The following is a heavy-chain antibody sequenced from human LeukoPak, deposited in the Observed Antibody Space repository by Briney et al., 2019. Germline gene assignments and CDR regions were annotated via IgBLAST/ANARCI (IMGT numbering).Heavy chain of an antibody. J-gene: IGHJ3*02. D-gene: IGHD1-26*01. CDR1: GFTFDDYA. V-gene: IGHV3-9*03. CDR3: AKGLWGSYSDAFDI. Sequence: SLRLSCAASGFTFDDYAMHWVRQAPGKGLEWVSGISWNSGSIGYADSVKGRFTISRDNAKNSLYLQMNSLRAEDMALYYCAKGLWGSYSDAFDIWGQGTMVTVSS. CDR2: ISWNSGSI.